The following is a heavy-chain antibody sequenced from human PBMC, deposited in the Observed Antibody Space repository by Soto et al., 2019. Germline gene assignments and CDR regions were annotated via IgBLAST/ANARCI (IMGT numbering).Heavy chain of an antibody. CDR3: AKDSPDSGRYRGFHY. CDR1: GFTFTTYA. CDR2: IGGSGDHI. V-gene: IGHV3-23*01. D-gene: IGHD1-26*01. Sequence: EVQLLESGGGLVQPGESLRLYCAASGFTFTTYAMNWVRQAPGKGLEWVSVIGGSGDHIFYADSVRGRFTISRDISKNPLYLQMHGLRVDDTAVYYCAKDSPDSGRYRGFHYLGQGTLVTVSS. J-gene: IGHJ4*02.